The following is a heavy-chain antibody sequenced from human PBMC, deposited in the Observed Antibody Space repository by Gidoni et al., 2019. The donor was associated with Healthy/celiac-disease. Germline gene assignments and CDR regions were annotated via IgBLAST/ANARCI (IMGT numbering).Heavy chain of an antibody. V-gene: IGHV3-15*01. J-gene: IGHJ4*02. CDR2: IKSKTDGGTT. D-gene: IGHD4-4*01. CDR1: GFPFSNAW. Sequence: EVQLVESGGGLVKPGGSLRLSCAAPGFPFSNAWMSWVRQAPGKGLEWVGRIKSKTDGGTTDYAAPVKGRFTISRDDSKNTLYLQMNSLKTEDTAVYYCTTDPVTYYFDYWGQGTLVTVSS. CDR3: TTDPVTYYFDY.